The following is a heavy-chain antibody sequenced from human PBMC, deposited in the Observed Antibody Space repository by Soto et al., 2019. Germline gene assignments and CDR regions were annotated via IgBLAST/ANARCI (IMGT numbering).Heavy chain of an antibody. Sequence: PGESLKISCKGSGYSFTSYWISWVRQMPGKGLEWLGRIDPSDSYTNYSPSFQGHVTISADKSISTAYLQWSSLKASDTAMYYCARHADYGIYYYGMDVWGQGTTVTVSS. J-gene: IGHJ6*02. CDR1: GYSFTSYW. CDR2: IDPSDSYT. V-gene: IGHV5-10-1*01. D-gene: IGHD4-17*01. CDR3: ARHADYGIYYYGMDV.